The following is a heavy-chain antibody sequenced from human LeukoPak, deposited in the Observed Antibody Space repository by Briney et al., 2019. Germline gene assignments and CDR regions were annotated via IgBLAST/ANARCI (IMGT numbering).Heavy chain of an antibody. V-gene: IGHV3-43*02. CDR3: AKVGRGYSGYDSASKYYYYYGMDV. CDR1: GFTFDDYA. D-gene: IGHD5-12*01. CDR2: ISGDGGST. J-gene: IGHJ6*02. Sequence: GGSLRLSCAASGFTFDDYAMHWVRQAPGKGLEWVSHISGDGGSTYYADSVKGRFTISRDNSKNSLYLQMNSLRTEDTALYYCAKVGRGYSGYDSASKYYYYYGMDVWGQGTTVTVSS.